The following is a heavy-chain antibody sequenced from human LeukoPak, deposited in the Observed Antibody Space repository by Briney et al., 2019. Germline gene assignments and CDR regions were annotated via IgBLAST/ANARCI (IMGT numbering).Heavy chain of an antibody. CDR1: GFTFDDYG. Sequence: PGGSLRLSCAASGFTFDDYGMSWVRQAPGKGLEWVSGINWNGGSTGYADSVKGRFTISRDNAKNSLYLQMNSLRAEDTALYYCAKDISTLTTVTQGAFDIWGQGTMVTVSS. J-gene: IGHJ3*02. D-gene: IGHD4-17*01. CDR2: INWNGGST. CDR3: AKDISTLTTVTQGAFDI. V-gene: IGHV3-20*04.